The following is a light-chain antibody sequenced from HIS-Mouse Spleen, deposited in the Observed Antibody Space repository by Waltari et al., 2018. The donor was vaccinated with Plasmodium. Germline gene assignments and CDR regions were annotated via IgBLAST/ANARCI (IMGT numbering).Light chain of an antibody. CDR1: DLPKKY. CDR3: YSTDSSGNHLWV. J-gene: IGLJ3*02. CDR2: EDS. V-gene: IGLV3-10*01. Sequence: SYELTQPPSVSVSPGQTARITCSGADLPKKYASWYQQKSGQAPVLVIYEDSKRPSGIPERFSGSSSGTMATLTISGAQVEDEADYYCYSTDSSGNHLWVFGGGTKLTVL.